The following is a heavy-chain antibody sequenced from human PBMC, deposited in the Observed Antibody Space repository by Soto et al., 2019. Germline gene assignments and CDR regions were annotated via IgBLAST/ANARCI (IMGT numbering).Heavy chain of an antibody. Sequence: GGSLRLSCAASGFTLSSYWISWVRQAPGKGLEWVANIKQDGSEKYYVDSVKGRFTISRDNAKNSLYLQMNSLRAEDTAVYYCARGLDYWGQGTLVTVSS. CDR3: ARGLDY. CDR1: GFTLSSYW. J-gene: IGHJ4*02. CDR2: IKQDGSEK. V-gene: IGHV3-7*05. D-gene: IGHD5-12*01.